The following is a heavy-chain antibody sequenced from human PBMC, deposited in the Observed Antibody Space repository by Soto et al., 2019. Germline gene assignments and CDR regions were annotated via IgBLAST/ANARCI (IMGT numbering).Heavy chain of an antibody. CDR1: GFTFSSYA. Sequence: EVQLLESGGGLVQPGGSLRLSCAASGFTFSSYAMSWVRQAPGKGLEWVSAISGSGGSTYYADSVKGRFTISRDNSKNTLYLQMNSLRAEDTAVYYCAREGGDEWDYGDYVEGDYYYGMDVWGQGTTVTVSS. J-gene: IGHJ6*02. D-gene: IGHD4-17*01. CDR3: AREGGDEWDYGDYVEGDYYYGMDV. CDR2: ISGSGGST. V-gene: IGHV3-23*01.